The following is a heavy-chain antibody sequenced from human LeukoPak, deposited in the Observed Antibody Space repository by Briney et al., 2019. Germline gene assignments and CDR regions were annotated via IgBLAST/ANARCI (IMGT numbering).Heavy chain of an antibody. V-gene: IGHV1-18*01. Sequence: ASVKVSCKASGYTFTSYGISWVRQAPGQGLEWMGWTSAYNGDTNYAQKLQGRVTMTTDTSTSTAYMELRSLRSDDTAVYYCARVLAAADPYYYYYMDVWGKGTTVTVSS. CDR2: TSAYNGDT. CDR1: GYTFTSYG. J-gene: IGHJ6*03. D-gene: IGHD6-13*01. CDR3: ARVLAAADPYYYYYMDV.